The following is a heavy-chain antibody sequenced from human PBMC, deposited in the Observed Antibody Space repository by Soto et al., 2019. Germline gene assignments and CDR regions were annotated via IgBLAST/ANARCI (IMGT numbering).Heavy chain of an antibody. Sequence: GGSLSLSCAASGFTFSNAWMNWVRQAPGKGLEWVGRIKSKTDGGTTDYAAPVKGRFTISRGDSKNTLYLQMNSLKTEDTAVYYCTTSNEYFWSGYWKAYYYYGMDVWGQGTTVTVSS. D-gene: IGHD3-3*01. CDR2: IKSKTDGGTT. CDR1: GFTFSNAW. J-gene: IGHJ6*02. V-gene: IGHV3-15*07. CDR3: TTSNEYFWSGYWKAYYYYGMDV.